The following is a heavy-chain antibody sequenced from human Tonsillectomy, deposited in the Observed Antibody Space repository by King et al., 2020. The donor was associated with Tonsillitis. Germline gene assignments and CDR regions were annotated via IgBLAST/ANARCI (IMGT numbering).Heavy chain of an antibody. CDR2: IRSKAYGGTT. CDR1: GFTFGDYA. V-gene: IGHV3-49*04. CDR3: TRGGSLLWFGELYGGY. Sequence: VQLVESGGGLVQPGRSLRLSCTASGFTFGDYAMSWVRQAPGKGLEWVGFIRSKAYGGTTEYAAYVKGRFTISRDDSKSIAYLQMNSLKTEDTAVYYCTRGGSLLWFGELYGGYWGQGTLVTVSS. J-gene: IGHJ4*02. D-gene: IGHD3-10*01.